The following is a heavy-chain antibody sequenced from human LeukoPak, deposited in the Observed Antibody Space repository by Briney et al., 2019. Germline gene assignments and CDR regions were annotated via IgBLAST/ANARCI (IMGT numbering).Heavy chain of an antibody. CDR2: ISGSRGST. CDR3: AKEPEMATILPNY. D-gene: IGHD5-24*01. V-gene: IGHV3-23*01. CDR1: GFTFSNYG. Sequence: GGSLRLSCAAPGFTFSNYGMSWVRQTPGKGLEWVSAISGSRGSTYYADSVKGRFTVSRDNSKNTLYLQMNSLRAEDTAVYYCAKEPEMATILPNYWGQGTLVTVSS. J-gene: IGHJ4*02.